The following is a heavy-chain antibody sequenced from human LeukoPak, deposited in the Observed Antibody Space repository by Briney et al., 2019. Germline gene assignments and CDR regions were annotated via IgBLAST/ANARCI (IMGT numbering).Heavy chain of an antibody. CDR2: ISYDGSNK. Sequence: GGSLRLSCAASGFTFSSYGMHWVRQAPGKGLEWVAVISYDGSNKYYADSVKGRFTISRDNSKNTLYLQMNSLRAEDTAVYYCAKDRIAAAGALPDYWGQGTLVTVSS. J-gene: IGHJ4*02. V-gene: IGHV3-30*18. CDR3: AKDRIAAAGALPDY. CDR1: GFTFSSYG. D-gene: IGHD6-13*01.